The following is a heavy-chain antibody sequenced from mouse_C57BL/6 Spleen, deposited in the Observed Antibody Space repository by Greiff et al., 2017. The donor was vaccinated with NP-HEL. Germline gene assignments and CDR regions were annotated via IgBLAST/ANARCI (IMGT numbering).Heavy chain of an antibody. CDR2: IDPSDSET. CDR3: SREADSNYFAY. J-gene: IGHJ3*01. Sequence: VQLQQPGAELVRPGSSVKLSCKASGYTFTSYWMHWVKQRPIQGLEWIGNIDPSDSETHYNQKFKDKATLTVDKSSSTAYMQLSSLTSEDSAVYYCSREADSNYFAYWGQGTLVTVSA. D-gene: IGHD2-5*01. V-gene: IGHV1-52*01. CDR1: GYTFTSYW.